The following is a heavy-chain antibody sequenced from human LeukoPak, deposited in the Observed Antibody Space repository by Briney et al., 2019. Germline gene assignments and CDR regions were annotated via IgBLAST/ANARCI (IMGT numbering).Heavy chain of an antibody. CDR2: IRYDGSNK. CDR3: ARPILTGGYSGYDYMGVGAFDI. V-gene: IGHV3-30*02. D-gene: IGHD5-12*01. J-gene: IGHJ3*02. CDR1: GFTFSSYG. Sequence: HPGGSLRLSCAASGFTFSSYGMHWVRQAPGKGLEWVAFIRYDGSNKYYADSVKGRFTISRDNSKNTLYLQMNSLRAEDTAVYYCARPILTGGYSGYDYMGVGAFDIWGQGTMVTVSS.